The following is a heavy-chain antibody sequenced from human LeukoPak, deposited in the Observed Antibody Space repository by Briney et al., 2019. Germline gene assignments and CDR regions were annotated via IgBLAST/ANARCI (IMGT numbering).Heavy chain of an antibody. CDR1: GYTFTSYY. CDR2: INPSGGST. D-gene: IGHD6-19*01. CDR3: ARDPGSGWDAFDI. V-gene: IGHV1-46*01. Sequence: ASVKVSCKASGYTFTSYYMHWVRQAPGQGLEWMGIINPSGGSTSYAQKFQGRVTMTRDMSTSTVYMELSSLRSEDTAVYYCARDPGSGWDAFDIRGQGTMVTVSS. J-gene: IGHJ3*02.